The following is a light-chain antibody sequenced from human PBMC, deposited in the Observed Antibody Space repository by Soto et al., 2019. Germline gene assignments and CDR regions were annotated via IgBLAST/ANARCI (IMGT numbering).Light chain of an antibody. CDR1: PYINTR. CDR3: QQYHSWPRT. CDR2: HAS. V-gene: IGKV3D-11*03. Sequence: ELVLPPSSATPSSFPPHSATLSCRAIPYINTRLAWYQHRPGQAPRLLIYHASIRATGIPARFSASGSGTDFTLTISSVQPEDFALYYCQQYHSWPRTFGQGTKVDIK. J-gene: IGKJ1*01.